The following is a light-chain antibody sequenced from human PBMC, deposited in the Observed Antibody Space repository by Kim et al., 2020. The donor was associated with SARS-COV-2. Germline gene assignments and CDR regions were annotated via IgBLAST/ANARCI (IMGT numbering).Light chain of an antibody. CDR2: DVS. V-gene: IGLV2-23*02. CDR3: CSYAGSSTLYV. Sequence: QSISISFTGTRSGVGSDSLDSWYQQHQGKAHKLMIYDVSKRTSGSAIRFSGSKSGNTTSPTISGLQAEDEAEYYCCSYAGSSTLYVFGTGTKVTVL. J-gene: IGLJ1*01. CDR1: RSGVGSDSL.